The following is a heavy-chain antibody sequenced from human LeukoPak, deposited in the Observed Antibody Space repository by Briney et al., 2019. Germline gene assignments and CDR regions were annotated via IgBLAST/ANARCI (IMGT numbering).Heavy chain of an antibody. CDR2: ISYDGSNK. CDR3: AKSSSGWYLDSSFDY. J-gene: IGHJ4*02. CDR1: GFTFSSYG. V-gene: IGHV3-30*18. D-gene: IGHD6-19*01. Sequence: GGSLRLSCAASGFTFSSYGMHWVRQAPGKGLEWVAVISYDGSNKYYADSVKGRFTISRDNSKNTLYLQMNSLRAGDTAVYYCAKSSSGWYLDSSFDYWGQGTLVTVSS.